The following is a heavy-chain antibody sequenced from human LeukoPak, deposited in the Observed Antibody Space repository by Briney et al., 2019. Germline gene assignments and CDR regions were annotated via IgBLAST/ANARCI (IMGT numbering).Heavy chain of an antibody. CDR3: ARARYSGTYDAFDV. CDR2: INHSGST. CDR1: GGSFSGYY. Sequence: SETLSLTCAVYGGSFSGYYWSWIRQPPGKGLEWIGEINHSGSTNYNPSLKSRVTISVDTSKNQFSLRLSSVTAADTAVYYCARARYSGTYDAFDVWGQGTMVTVSS. D-gene: IGHD1-26*01. V-gene: IGHV4-34*01. J-gene: IGHJ3*01.